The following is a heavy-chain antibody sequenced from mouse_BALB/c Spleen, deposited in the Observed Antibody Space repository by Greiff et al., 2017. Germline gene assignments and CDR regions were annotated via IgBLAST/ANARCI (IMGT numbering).Heavy chain of an antibody. J-gene: IGHJ4*01. CDR3: ARWITTGGYYYAMDY. CDR1: GFNIKDTY. D-gene: IGHD2-4*01. Sequence: EVQGVESGAELVKPGASVKLSCTASGFNIKDTYMHWVKQRPEQGLEWIGRIDPANGNTKYDPKFQGKATITADTSSNTAYLQLSSLTSEDTAVYYCARWITTGGYYYAMDYWGQGTSVTVSS. V-gene: IGHV14-3*02. CDR2: IDPANGNT.